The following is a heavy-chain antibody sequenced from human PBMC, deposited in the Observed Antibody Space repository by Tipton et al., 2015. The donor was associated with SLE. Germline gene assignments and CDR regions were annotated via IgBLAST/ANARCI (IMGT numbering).Heavy chain of an antibody. CDR1: GGSISSSSYY. CDR2: IYYSGST. V-gene: IGHV4-39*07. J-gene: IGHJ4*02. CDR3: ARSSQWLPLVY. Sequence: TLSLTCTVSGGSISSSSYYWVWIRQPPGKGLEWIGNIYYSGSTYYNVSLKSRVTISVDTSKNQFSLKLSSVTAADTAVYYCARSSQWLPLVYWGQGTLVTVSS. D-gene: IGHD6-19*01.